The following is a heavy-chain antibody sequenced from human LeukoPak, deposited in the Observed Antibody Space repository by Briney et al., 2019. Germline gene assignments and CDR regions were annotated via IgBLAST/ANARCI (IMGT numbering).Heavy chain of an antibody. D-gene: IGHD3-3*01. CDR1: GVTFSSYA. CDR3: AKDPLITIFGVVRDDAFDI. CDR2: ISGSGGST. Sequence: GGSLRLSCAAFGVTFSSYAMSWVRQAPGKGLEWVSAISGSGGSTYYADSVKGRFTISRDNSKNTLYLQMNSLRAEDTAVYYCAKDPLITIFGVVRDDAFDIWGQGTMVTVSS. J-gene: IGHJ3*02. V-gene: IGHV3-23*01.